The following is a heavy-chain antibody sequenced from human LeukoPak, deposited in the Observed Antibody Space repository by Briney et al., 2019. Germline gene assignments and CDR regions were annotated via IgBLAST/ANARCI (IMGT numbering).Heavy chain of an antibody. D-gene: IGHD3-9*01. V-gene: IGHV1-8*02. CDR2: MNPNSGNT. Sequence: ASVKASYKASGGTFSSYAINWVRQATGQGLEWMGWMNPNSGNTGYAQKFQGRVTMTRNTSISTAYMELSSLRSEDTAVYYCARGSDDNWGQGTLVTVSS. CDR1: GGTFSSYA. J-gene: IGHJ4*02. CDR3: ARGSDDN.